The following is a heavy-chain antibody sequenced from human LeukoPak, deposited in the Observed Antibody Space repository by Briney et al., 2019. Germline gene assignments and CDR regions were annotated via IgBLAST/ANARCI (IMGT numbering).Heavy chain of an antibody. J-gene: IGHJ6*03. D-gene: IGHD3-3*01. V-gene: IGHV4-59*01. CDR2: IYYSGST. CDR1: GGSISSYY. Sequence: SETLSLTCTVSGGSISSYYWSWIRQPPGKGLEWIGYIYYSGSTNYNPSLKSRVTISVDTSKNQFSLKLSSVTAADTAVYYCARRTIFGVVGYYYYMDVWGKGTTVTVSS. CDR3: ARRTIFGVVGYYYYMDV.